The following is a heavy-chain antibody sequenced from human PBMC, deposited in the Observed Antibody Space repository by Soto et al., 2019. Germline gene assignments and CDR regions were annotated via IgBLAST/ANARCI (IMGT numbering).Heavy chain of an antibody. V-gene: IGHV3-7*03. CDR3: GRVVSGSYSPGVGHFEF. Sequence: PGGSLRLSWEASGCTFSDYWMIGVRQAPGRGLEWVANRRQDGSQINSVDSVKGRFTISRDNANNSLFLQSNSLRAWYTALYYVGRVVSGSYSPGVGHFEFWGPGALVTVSS. CDR1: GCTFSDYW. D-gene: IGHD1-26*01. CDR2: RRQDGSQI. J-gene: IGHJ4*02.